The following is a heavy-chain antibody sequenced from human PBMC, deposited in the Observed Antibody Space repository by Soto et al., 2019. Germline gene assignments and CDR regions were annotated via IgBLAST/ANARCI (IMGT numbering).Heavy chain of an antibody. V-gene: IGHV1-69*02. J-gene: IGHJ4*02. Sequence: QVQLVQSGAEVKKPGSSVKVSCTASGDTFNFYTISWVRQAPGQGLEWMGRIIPMLGMSNYEQNFQGRVTMIADKPTSTAYMELSSLRSEDTALYYCATNYGSGSAHFDNWGQGTLVTVSS. CDR1: GDTFNFYT. CDR3: ATNYGSGSAHFDN. D-gene: IGHD3-10*01. CDR2: IIPMLGMS.